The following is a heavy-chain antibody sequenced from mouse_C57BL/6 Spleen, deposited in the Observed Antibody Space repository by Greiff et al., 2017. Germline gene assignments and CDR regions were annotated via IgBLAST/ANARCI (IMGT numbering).Heavy chain of an antibody. Sequence: VQLQQSGTVLARPGASVKMSCKTSGYTFTSYWMHWVKQRSGQGLEWIGAIYPGNSDTSYNQKFKGKAKLTAVTSASTAYIELSSLTNEDSAVYYYSRSASITKVVAGYFDVWGTGTTVTVSS. D-gene: IGHD1-1*01. CDR3: SRSASITKVVAGYFDV. J-gene: IGHJ1*03. CDR1: GYTFTSYW. V-gene: IGHV1-5*01. CDR2: IYPGNSDT.